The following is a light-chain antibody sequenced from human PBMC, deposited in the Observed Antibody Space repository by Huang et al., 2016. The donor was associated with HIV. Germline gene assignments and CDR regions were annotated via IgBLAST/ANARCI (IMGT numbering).Light chain of an antibody. CDR3: QQFNNYVVA. CDR1: QDIGRA. J-gene: IGKJ5*01. CDR2: DAS. Sequence: AIQLTQSPSSVSSSVGDRVTITCRARQDIGRALAWYQQKAGSSPKLLIYDASSLPSGVSSRFSGSGSGTEFTLTISNLQPEDFATYYCQQFNNYVVAFGQGTRLEIK. V-gene: IGKV1D-13*01.